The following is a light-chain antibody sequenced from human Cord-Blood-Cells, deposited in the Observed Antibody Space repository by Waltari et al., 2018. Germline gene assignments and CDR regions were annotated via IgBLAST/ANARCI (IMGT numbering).Light chain of an antibody. CDR3: QQYYSYPPYT. V-gene: IGKV1-8*01. Sequence: ATRMNQSPSSFSASTRDRATITCRASKGISSYLARYQQKPGKAPKLLIYAAPTLQSWVPSRFSGSGSATEFSLTISCLQSEDFATYYCQQYYSYPPYTFGQGTKLEIK. CDR2: AAP. CDR1: KGISSY. J-gene: IGKJ2*01.